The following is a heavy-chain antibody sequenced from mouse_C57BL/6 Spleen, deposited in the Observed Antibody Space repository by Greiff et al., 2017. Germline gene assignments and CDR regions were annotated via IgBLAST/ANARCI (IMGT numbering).Heavy chain of an antibody. Sequence: VQLQQSGPVLVKPGASVKMSCKASGYTFTDYYMNWVKQSPGKSLEWIGVINPYNGGPSYNQKFKGKATLTVDKSSSTAYMELNSLTSEDYAVYYCARSTDGAENYFDYWGQGTTLTVSA. V-gene: IGHV1-19*01. CDR3: ARSTDGAENYFDY. CDR1: GYTFTDYY. D-gene: IGHD1-2*01. CDR2: INPYNGGP. J-gene: IGHJ2*01.